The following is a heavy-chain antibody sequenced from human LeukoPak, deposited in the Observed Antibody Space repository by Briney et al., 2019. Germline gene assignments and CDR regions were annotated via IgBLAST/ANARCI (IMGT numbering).Heavy chain of an antibody. D-gene: IGHD6-13*01. Sequence: ASVKVSCKASGYTFTGYYMHWVRQAPGQGLEWMGWINPNSGGTNYAQKFQGRVTMTRDTSISTAYMELGRLRSDDTAVYYCAKGYSSSWYPADWFDPWGQGTLVTVSS. V-gene: IGHV1-2*02. J-gene: IGHJ5*02. CDR2: INPNSGGT. CDR3: AKGYSSSWYPADWFDP. CDR1: GYTFTGYY.